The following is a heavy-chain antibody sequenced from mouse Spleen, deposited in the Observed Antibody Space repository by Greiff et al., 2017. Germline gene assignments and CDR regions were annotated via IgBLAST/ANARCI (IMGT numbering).Heavy chain of an antibody. J-gene: IGHJ4*01. CDR1: GFTFSSYA. CDR3: AITGDAMDY. V-gene: IGHV5-4*03. CDR2: ISDGGSYT. Sequence: DVKLVESGRGLVKPGGSLKLSCAASGFTFSSYAMSWVRQTPEKRLEWVATISDGGSYTYYPDNVKGRFTISRDNAKNNLYLQMSHLKSEDTAMYYCAITGDAMDYWGQGTSVTVSS. D-gene: IGHD4-1*01.